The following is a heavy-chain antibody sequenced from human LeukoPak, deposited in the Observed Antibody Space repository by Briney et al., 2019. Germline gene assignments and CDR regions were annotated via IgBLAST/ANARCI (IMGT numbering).Heavy chain of an antibody. CDR3: ARAQSNGVWGPLYYFDY. V-gene: IGHV3-53*01. Sequence: GGSLRLSCAASGFTVSSNYMSWVRQAPGKGLEWVSVIYSGGSTYYAASVKGRFTVSRDNSKNTLYLQMNSLRAEDTAVYYCARAQSNGVWGPLYYFDYWGQGTLVTVSS. J-gene: IGHJ4*02. CDR2: IYSGGST. D-gene: IGHD2-8*01. CDR1: GFTVSSNY.